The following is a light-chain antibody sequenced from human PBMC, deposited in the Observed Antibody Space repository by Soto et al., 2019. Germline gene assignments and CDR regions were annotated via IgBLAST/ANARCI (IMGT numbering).Light chain of an antibody. CDR2: EVT. J-gene: IGLJ1*01. CDR1: SSDIGSHDY. CDR3: SSYTGTSTRYV. Sequence: QSAPTQPASVSGSPGQSITISCTGTSSDIGSHDYVSWYQHHPGKAPKLIIYEVTNRPSGVSDRFSGSKSGNTASLTISGLQAEDEADYYCSSYTGTSTRYVFGSGTKLTVL. V-gene: IGLV2-14*01.